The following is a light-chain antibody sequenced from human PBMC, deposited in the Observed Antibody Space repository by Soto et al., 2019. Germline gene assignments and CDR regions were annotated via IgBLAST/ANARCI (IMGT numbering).Light chain of an antibody. J-gene: IGKJ2*01. CDR1: QSLLHSNGYNY. CDR3: MQALQTPPT. CDR2: LGS. Sequence: DIVMTQSPLSLPVTPGEPASISCRSSQSLLHSNGYNYLDWYLQKPGQSPQVLISLGSNRASGVPDRFSGSGSGTEFTLKISRVEAEDVGLYYCMQALQTPPTFGQGTKLEIK. V-gene: IGKV2-28*01.